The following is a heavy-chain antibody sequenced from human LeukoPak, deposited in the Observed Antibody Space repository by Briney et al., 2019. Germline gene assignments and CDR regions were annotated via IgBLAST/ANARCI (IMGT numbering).Heavy chain of an antibody. Sequence: SLTLALTCAISGGSVSSNSVAWNWFRQSPSRGLEWLGRTYYRSKWYYNYAVSVKSRITIHPDTSKNQFSLQLTSVTPDDPAVYYCASSHHGGPLFHYWPQGTLVPLPS. D-gene: IGHD3-16*01. CDR1: GGSVSSNSVA. CDR3: ASSHHGGPLFHY. CDR2: TYYRSKWYY. V-gene: IGHV6-1*01. J-gene: IGHJ4*02.